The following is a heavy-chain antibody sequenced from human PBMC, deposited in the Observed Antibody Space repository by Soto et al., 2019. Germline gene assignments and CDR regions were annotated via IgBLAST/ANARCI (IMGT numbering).Heavy chain of an antibody. Sequence: PGGSLRHSGAASGIGYSAHALSRVRQAPGKGLEWLSSITNTGITTHYADSVKGRFTISRENSRNTLHLQMNNLRVDDTAVYYCAKGFDYGDTKHIDHWGQGTLVTVSS. V-gene: IGHV3-23*01. CDR3: AKGFDYGDTKHIDH. CDR2: ITNTGITT. D-gene: IGHD4-17*01. J-gene: IGHJ4*02. CDR1: GIGYSAHA.